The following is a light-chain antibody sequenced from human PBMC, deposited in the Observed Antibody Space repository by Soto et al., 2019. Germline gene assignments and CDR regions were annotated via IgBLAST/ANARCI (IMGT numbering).Light chain of an antibody. CDR3: QQYGSSPLA. Sequence: TLSLSPGERATLSCRASQSVSSSYLAWYQQKPGQAPRLLIYGASSRATGIPDRFSGSGSGTDFTLTISRLEPEDFAVYYCQQYGSSPLAFGGRSRVYI. J-gene: IGKJ4*01. CDR1: QSVSSSY. CDR2: GAS. V-gene: IGKV3-20*01.